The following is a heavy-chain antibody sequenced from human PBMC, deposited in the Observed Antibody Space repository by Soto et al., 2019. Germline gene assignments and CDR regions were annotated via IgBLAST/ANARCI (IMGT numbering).Heavy chain of an antibody. Sequence: EVQLVESGGGLVKPGGSLRLSCAASGFTFSNAWMNWVRQAPGKGLEWVGLIKSKTDGGTTDYAAPVKGRFTISRDDSKNTLYLQMNSLETEDTAVYYCTSSSGLINWFDPWGQGTLVTVSS. CDR1: GFTFSNAW. CDR3: TSSSGLINWFDP. J-gene: IGHJ5*02. D-gene: IGHD6-19*01. CDR2: IKSKTDGGTT. V-gene: IGHV3-15*07.